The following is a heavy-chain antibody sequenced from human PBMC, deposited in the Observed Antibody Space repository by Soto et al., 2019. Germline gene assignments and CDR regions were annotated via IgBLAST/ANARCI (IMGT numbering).Heavy chain of an antibody. D-gene: IGHD5-18*01. Sequence: SETLSLTCAVSGGSISSSNWWSWVRQPPGKGLEWIGEIYHSGSTNYNPSLKSRVTISVDKSKNQFSLKLSSVTAADTAVYYCARLTAMVTEDAFDIWGQGTMVTVSS. CDR3: ARLTAMVTEDAFDI. J-gene: IGHJ3*02. V-gene: IGHV4-4*02. CDR1: GGSISSSNW. CDR2: IYHSGST.